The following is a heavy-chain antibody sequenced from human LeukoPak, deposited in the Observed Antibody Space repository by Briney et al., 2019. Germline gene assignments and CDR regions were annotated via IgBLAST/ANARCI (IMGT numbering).Heavy chain of an antibody. J-gene: IGHJ6*04. V-gene: IGHV3-21*01. CDR3: AELGITMIGGV. CDR2: ITSSSTYI. CDR1: GFTFNSYN. Sequence: GGSLRLSCAASGFTFNSYNMNWVRQAPGKGLEWVSSITSSSTYIYYADSVKGRFTISRDNARNSLYLQMNSLRAEDTAVYYCAELGITMIGGVWGKGTTVTISS. D-gene: IGHD3-10*02.